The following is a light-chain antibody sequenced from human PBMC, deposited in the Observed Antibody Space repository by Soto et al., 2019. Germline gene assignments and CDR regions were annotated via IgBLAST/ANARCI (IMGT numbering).Light chain of an antibody. CDR2: EVS. CDR1: QTLLHSNGKSY. Sequence: DIVMTQTPLSLSVTPGQSASISCKSSQTLLHSNGKSYLYWYLQKAGQAPQLLIYEVSNRFSGVXDXCSGSGSGTDFTLKISRVEAEDVGVYYCLQSLQFPLTFGGGTKVEIK. V-gene: IGKV2D-29*01. CDR3: LQSLQFPLT. J-gene: IGKJ4*01.